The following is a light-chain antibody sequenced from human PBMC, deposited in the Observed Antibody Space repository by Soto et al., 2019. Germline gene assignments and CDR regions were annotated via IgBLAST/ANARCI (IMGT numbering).Light chain of an antibody. J-gene: IGLJ3*02. CDR2: EDN. V-gene: IGLV6-57*01. CDR3: QSYDATNQV. Sequence: NFMLTQPHSVSESPGKTVIISCTRSSSSIPSNYVQWYQQRPGSSPTTVIYEDNQRPSGVPDRFSGSIDSSTNSASLTISGLETEDEADYFCQSYDATNQVFGEGTKVTVL. CDR1: SSSIPSNY.